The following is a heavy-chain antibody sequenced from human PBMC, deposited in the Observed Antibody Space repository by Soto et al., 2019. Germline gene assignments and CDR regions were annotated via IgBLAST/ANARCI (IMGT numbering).Heavy chain of an antibody. CDR3: ARIAGDSSGYYSIDY. Sequence: SGPTLVNPTQTLTLTCTFSGFSLSTSGVGVGWIRQPPGKALEWLALIYWDDDKYYSTSLKSRLTISKDTSKNQVVLTMTNMDPVDTATYYCARIAGDSSGYYSIDYWGQGTLVTVSS. CDR2: IYWDDDK. J-gene: IGHJ4*02. V-gene: IGHV2-5*02. D-gene: IGHD3-22*01. CDR1: GFSLSTSGVG.